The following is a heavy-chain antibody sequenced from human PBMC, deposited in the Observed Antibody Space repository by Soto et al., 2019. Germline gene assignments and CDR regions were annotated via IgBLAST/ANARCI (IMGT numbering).Heavy chain of an antibody. Sequence: GGSLRLSCAASGFTFSGSAMHWVRQASGKGLEWVGRIRNKANSYATAYAASVKGRFTISRDDSKNTAYLQMNSLKTEDTAVYYCTSSLAAAGDYWGQGTLVTVSS. J-gene: IGHJ4*02. CDR1: GFTFSGSA. CDR3: TSSLAAAGDY. V-gene: IGHV3-73*01. CDR2: IRNKANSYAT. D-gene: IGHD6-13*01.